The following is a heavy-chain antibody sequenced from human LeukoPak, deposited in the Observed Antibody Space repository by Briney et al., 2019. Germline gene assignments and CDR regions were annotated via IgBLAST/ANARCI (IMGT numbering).Heavy chain of an antibody. CDR1: GFSFSTYD. V-gene: IGHV3-23*01. D-gene: IGHD5-24*01. CDR2: ISTTGGYT. Sequence: GWSLRLSCVGSGFSFSTYDMGWVRQTPGKGLEGVSAISTTGGYTEDADSVKGRFTISRDNSQNTLFLQMHSLRAEDTAVYYCSKRPATIKFPFDIWGQGTLVTVSP. J-gene: IGHJ4*02. CDR3: SKRPATIKFPFDI.